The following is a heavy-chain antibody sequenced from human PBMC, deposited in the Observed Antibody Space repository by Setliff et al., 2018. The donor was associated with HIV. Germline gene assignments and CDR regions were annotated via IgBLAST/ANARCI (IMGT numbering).Heavy chain of an antibody. V-gene: IGHV3-30*04. CDR2: ISYDGSNK. CDR3: ARVSNNWESRGFDY. CDR1: GFMLSIYA. Sequence: QPGGSLRLSCAASGFMLSIYAMHWVRQAPGKGLEWVAVISYDGSNKYYADSVKGRFTISRDNSKNTLYLQMNSLRAEDTAVYYCARVSNNWESRGFDYWGQGTLVTVSS. J-gene: IGHJ4*02. D-gene: IGHD1-20*01.